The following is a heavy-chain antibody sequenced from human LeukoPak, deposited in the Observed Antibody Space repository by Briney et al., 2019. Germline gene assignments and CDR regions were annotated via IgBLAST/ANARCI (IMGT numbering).Heavy chain of an antibody. Sequence: SETLSLTCTVSGGSISNYYWSWIRQPPGKGLEWIGYIYYSGSNNYNPSLRSRVTISVDTSQNQFSLKLSSVTAADTAVYYCARGYGDYGYWGQGTLVTVSS. V-gene: IGHV4-59*01. CDR1: GGSISNYY. D-gene: IGHD4-17*01. J-gene: IGHJ4*02. CDR2: IYYSGSN. CDR3: ARGYGDYGY.